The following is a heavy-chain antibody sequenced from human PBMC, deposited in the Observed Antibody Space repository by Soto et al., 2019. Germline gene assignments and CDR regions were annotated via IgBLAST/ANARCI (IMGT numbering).Heavy chain of an antibody. D-gene: IGHD5-12*01. V-gene: IGHV4-39*01. CDR2: IYYSGST. CDR1: GGSISSSSYY. Sequence: PSETLSLTCTVSGGSISSSSYYWGWIRQPPGKGLEWIGSIYYSGSTYYNPSLKSRVTISVDTSKNQFSLKLSSVTAADTAVYYCARRRLYSGYDLGRWFDPWGQGTLVTVSS. J-gene: IGHJ5*02. CDR3: ARRRLYSGYDLGRWFDP.